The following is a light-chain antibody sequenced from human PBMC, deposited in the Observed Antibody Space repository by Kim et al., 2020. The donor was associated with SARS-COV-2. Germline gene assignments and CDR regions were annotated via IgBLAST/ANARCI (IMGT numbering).Light chain of an antibody. CDR2: GAS. CDR1: QSVSSN. J-gene: IGKJ4*01. CDR3: QQYNNWPPLT. V-gene: IGKV3D-15*01. Sequence: PGERATLSCRASQSVSSNLAWYQQKPGQAPRLIIYGASTRATGIPARFSGSGSGTEFTLTISSLQSEDFAVYYCQQYNNWPPLTFGGGTKVDIK.